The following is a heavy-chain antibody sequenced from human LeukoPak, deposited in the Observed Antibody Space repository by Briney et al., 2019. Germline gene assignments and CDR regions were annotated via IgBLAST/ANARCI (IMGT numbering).Heavy chain of an antibody. CDR2: IRGNSERT. J-gene: IGHJ4*02. Sequence: GGSLRLSCAASGFTFSAYAITWVRQAPGKGLEWVSAIRGNSERTYYADSVRGRITISRDNSKDTVYLQISSLRVEDTAVYYCAREQSGTRGWYTVDYWGQGTLVAVSS. D-gene: IGHD6-19*01. CDR1: GFTFSAYA. CDR3: AREQSGTRGWYTVDY. V-gene: IGHV3-23*01.